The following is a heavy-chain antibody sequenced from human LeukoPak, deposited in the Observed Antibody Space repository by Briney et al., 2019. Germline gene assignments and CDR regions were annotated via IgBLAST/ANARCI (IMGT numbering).Heavy chain of an antibody. CDR2: IYYSGST. CDR1: GGSISSSSYY. CDR3: XXXXXXXGYDLYYYYMDV. V-gene: IGHV4-39*07. J-gene: IGHJ6*03. D-gene: IGHD5-18*01. Sequence: SETLSLTCTVSGGSISSSSYYWGWIRQPPGKGLEWIGSIYYSGSTNYNPSLKSRVTISVDKSKNQFSLKLSSVTAADTAVYXXXXXXXXXGYDLYYYYMDVWGKGTTVTVSS.